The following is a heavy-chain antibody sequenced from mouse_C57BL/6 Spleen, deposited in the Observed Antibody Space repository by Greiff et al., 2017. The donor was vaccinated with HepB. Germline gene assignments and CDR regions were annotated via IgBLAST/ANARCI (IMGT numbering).Heavy chain of an antibody. CDR3: ARDYYGGAFDY. D-gene: IGHD1-1*01. CDR2: ISYDGSN. Sequence: EVQRVESGPGLVKPSQSLSLTCSVTGYSITSGYYWNWIRQFPGNKLEWMGYISYDGSNNYNPSLKNRISITRDTSKNQFFLKLNSVTTEDTATYYCARDYYGGAFDYWGQGTTLTVSS. CDR1: GYSITSGYY. J-gene: IGHJ2*01. V-gene: IGHV3-6*01.